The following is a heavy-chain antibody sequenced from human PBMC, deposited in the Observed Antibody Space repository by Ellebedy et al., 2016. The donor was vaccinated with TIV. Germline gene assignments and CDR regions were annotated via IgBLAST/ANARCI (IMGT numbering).Heavy chain of an antibody. CDR2: MNPNSDNT. CDR3: ARFSRRQQMKQGMDV. V-gene: IGHV1-8*01. Sequence: ASVKVSXKASGYTFTSYDINWVRQATGQGLEWMGWMNPNSDNTGYAPKFQGRVTMTRNTSITTAYMELSSLRSEDTAVYYCARFSRRQQMKQGMDVWGQGTTVTVSS. D-gene: IGHD6-13*01. J-gene: IGHJ6*02. CDR1: GYTFTSYD.